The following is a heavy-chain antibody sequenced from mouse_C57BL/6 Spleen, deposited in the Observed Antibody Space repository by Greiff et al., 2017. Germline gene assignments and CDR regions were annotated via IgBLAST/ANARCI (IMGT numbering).Heavy chain of an antibody. CDR2: IDPSDSYT. Sequence: QVQLQQSGAELVMPGASVKLSCKASGYTFTSYWMHWVKQRPGQGLEWIGEIDPSDSYTNYNQKFKGKSTLTVDKSSSTAYMQLSSLTSEDSAVYYCARYYYGIFDYWGQGTTLTVSA. D-gene: IGHD1-1*01. J-gene: IGHJ2*01. CDR3: ARYYYGIFDY. CDR1: GYTFTSYW. V-gene: IGHV1-69*01.